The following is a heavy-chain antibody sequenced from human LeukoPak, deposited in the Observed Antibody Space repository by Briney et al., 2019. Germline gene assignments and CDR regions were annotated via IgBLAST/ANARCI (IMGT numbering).Heavy chain of an antibody. D-gene: IGHD3-3*01. CDR3: ARIRSGYYDFWSGNNWFDP. J-gene: IGHJ5*02. Sequence: SETLSLTCTVSGGSISSYYWSWIRQPAGKGLEWIGRIYTSGSTNYNPSLKSRVTMSVDTSKNQFSLKLSSVTAADTAVYHCARIRSGYYDFWSGNNWFDPWGQGTLVTVSS. CDR1: GGSISSYY. V-gene: IGHV4-4*07. CDR2: IYTSGST.